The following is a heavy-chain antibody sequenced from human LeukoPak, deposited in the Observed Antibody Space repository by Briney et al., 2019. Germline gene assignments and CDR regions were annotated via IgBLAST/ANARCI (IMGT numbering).Heavy chain of an antibody. CDR3: AKSPDFWSGFRHFDY. D-gene: IGHD3-3*01. Sequence: GGSLRLSCTVSGFTVSSNSMSWVRQAPGKGLEWVSFIYSDNTHYSDSVKGRFTISRDNSKNTLYLQMNSLRAEDTAVYYCAKSPDFWSGFRHFDYWGQGTLVTVSS. CDR1: GFTVSSNS. V-gene: IGHV3-53*01. J-gene: IGHJ4*02. CDR2: IYSDNT.